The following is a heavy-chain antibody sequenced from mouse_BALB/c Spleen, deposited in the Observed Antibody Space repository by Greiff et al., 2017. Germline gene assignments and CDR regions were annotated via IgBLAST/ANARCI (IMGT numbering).Heavy chain of an antibody. V-gene: IGHV1-14*01. D-gene: IGHD4-1*01. J-gene: IGHJ4*01. CDR3: AREVNWERYYAMDY. Sequence: EVQLQQSGPELVKPGASVKMSCKASGYTFTSYVMHWVKQKPGQGLEWIGYINPYNDGTKYNAKFKGKATLTSDKSSSTAYMELSSLTSEDSAVYYCAREVNWERYYAMDYWGQGTSVTVSS. CDR1: GYTFTSYV. CDR2: INPYNDGT.